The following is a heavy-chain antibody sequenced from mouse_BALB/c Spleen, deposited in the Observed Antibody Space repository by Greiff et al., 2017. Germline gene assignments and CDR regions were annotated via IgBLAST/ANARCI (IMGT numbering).Heavy chain of an antibody. CDR3: AREGSTMITTAY. Sequence: VMLVESAAELARPGASVKMSCKASGYTFTSYTMHWVKQRPGQGLEWIGYINPSSGYTEYNQKFKDKTTLTADKSSSTAYMQLRSLTSEDSAVYDCAREGSTMITTAYWGQGTLVTVSA. D-gene: IGHD2-4*01. CDR1: GYTFTSYT. CDR2: INPSSGYT. J-gene: IGHJ3*01. V-gene: IGHV1-4*02.